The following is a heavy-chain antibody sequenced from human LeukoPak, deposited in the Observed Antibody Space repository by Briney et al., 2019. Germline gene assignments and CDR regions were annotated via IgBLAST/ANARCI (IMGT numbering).Heavy chain of an antibody. J-gene: IGHJ4*02. V-gene: IGHV3-48*03. CDR3: VRSLLGRGDY. CDR1: GFTFSSYE. CDR2: ISSSGSTI. Sequence: PGGSLRLSCAASGFTFSSYEINWVRQAPGKGLEWVSYISSSGSTIYYADSVKGRFTISRDNAKNSVYLQMNSLRAEDTAVYYCVRSLLGRGDYWGQGSLVTVSS. D-gene: IGHD1-26*01.